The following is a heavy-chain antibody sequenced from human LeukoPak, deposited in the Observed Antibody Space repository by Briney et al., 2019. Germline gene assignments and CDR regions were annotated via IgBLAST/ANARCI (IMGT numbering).Heavy chain of an antibody. Sequence: GGSLSLSCAASGFTVSSYYVSWVRQAPGKGLEWVSVIYRGGSTYYADSVEGRFTVSRDNSKNTLYLQMNSLRAEDTAVYYCARDLHPRLTGFFDYWGQGALVSVSS. D-gene: IGHD2-15*01. CDR1: GFTVSSYY. CDR2: IYRGGST. CDR3: ARDLHPRLTGFFDY. V-gene: IGHV3-53*01. J-gene: IGHJ4*02.